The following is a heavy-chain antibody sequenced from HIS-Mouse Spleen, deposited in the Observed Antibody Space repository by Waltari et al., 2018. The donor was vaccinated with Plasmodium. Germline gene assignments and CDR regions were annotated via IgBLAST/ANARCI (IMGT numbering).Heavy chain of an antibody. CDR1: AFTFSSYW. D-gene: IGHD6-13*01. CDR3: ASSWYWYFDL. Sequence: EVQLVESGVGLVQPGGSLRLSCAASAFTFSSYWMSWVRQAPGKGLEWVANIKQDGSEKYYVDSVKGRFTISRDNAKNSLYLQMNSLRAEDTAVYYCASSWYWYFDLWGRGTLVTVSS. J-gene: IGHJ2*01. CDR2: IKQDGSEK. V-gene: IGHV3-7*01.